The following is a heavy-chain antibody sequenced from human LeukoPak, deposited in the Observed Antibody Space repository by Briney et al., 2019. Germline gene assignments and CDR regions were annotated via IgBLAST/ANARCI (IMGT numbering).Heavy chain of an antibody. D-gene: IGHD3-9*01. J-gene: IGHJ6*02. CDR1: GFTFSSYG. CDR3: ARDGRYYDILTGYPDYYYYYGMDV. Sequence: PGRSLRLSCAASGFTFSSYGMHWVRQAPGKGLEWVAVKWYDGSNKYYADSVKGRFTISRDNSKNTLYLQMNSLRAEDTAVYYCARDGRYYDILTGYPDYYYYYGMDVWGQGTTVTVSS. V-gene: IGHV3-33*01. CDR2: KWYDGSNK.